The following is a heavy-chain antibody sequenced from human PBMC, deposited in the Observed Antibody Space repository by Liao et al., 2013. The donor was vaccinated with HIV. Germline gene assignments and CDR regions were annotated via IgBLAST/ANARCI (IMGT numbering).Heavy chain of an antibody. D-gene: IGHD6-13*01. J-gene: IGHJ4*02. CDR1: GGSFSGYY. CDR3: ARGGRLWGSSSTHRYFDY. CDR2: INHSGST. Sequence: QVQLQQWGAGLLKPSETLSLTCAVYGGSFSGYYWSWIRQPPGKRLEWIGEINHSGSTNYNPSLKSRVTISVDTSKNQFSLKLSSVTAADTAVYYCARGGRLWGSSSTHRYFDYWGQGTLVTVSS. V-gene: IGHV4-34*01.